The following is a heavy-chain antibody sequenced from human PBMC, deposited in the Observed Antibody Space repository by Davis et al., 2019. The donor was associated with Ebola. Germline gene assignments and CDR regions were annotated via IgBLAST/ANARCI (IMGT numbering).Heavy chain of an antibody. CDR1: GGSISSSSYY. J-gene: IGHJ4*02. D-gene: IGHD6-13*01. CDR3: ARLKRPIAAAARDY. CDR2: IYYSGST. V-gene: IGHV4-39*01. Sequence: PSETLSLTCTVSGGSISSSSYYWGWIRQPPGKGLEWIGSIYYSGSTYYNPSLKSRVTISVDTSKNQFSLKLSSVTAADTAVYYCARLKRPIAAAARDYWGQGTLVTVSS.